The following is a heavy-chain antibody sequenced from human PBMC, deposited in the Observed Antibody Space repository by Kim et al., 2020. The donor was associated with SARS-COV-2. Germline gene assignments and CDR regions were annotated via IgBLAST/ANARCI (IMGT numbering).Heavy chain of an antibody. CDR3: ASDAGGDIVATITEGYGMDV. CDR2: INPNSGGT. Sequence: ASVKGSCKASGYTFTGYYMHWVRQAPGQGLEWMGWINPNSGGTNYAQKFQGRVTMTRDTSISTAYMELSRLRSDDTAVYYCASDAGGDIVATITEGYGMDVWGQGTTVTVSS. J-gene: IGHJ6*02. CDR1: GYTFTGYY. D-gene: IGHD5-12*01. V-gene: IGHV1-2*02.